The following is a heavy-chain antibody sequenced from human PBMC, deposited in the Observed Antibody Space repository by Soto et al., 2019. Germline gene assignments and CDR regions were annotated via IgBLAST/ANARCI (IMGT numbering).Heavy chain of an antibody. J-gene: IGHJ6*02. CDR1: GFSFSTYG. Sequence: VGSLRLSCAASGFSFSTYGMHWVRQAPGRGPEWMAVISHDGGNNYYADSVKGRFTISRDNSKNTLYLQLNSLRAEDTAVYYCAKEASGSSRFFYYYGMDVWGQGTTVTVSS. V-gene: IGHV3-30*18. D-gene: IGHD3-3*01. CDR3: AKEASGSSRFFYYYGMDV. CDR2: ISHDGGNN.